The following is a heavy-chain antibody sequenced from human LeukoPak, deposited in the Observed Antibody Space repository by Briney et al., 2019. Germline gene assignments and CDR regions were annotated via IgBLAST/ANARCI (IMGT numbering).Heavy chain of an antibody. D-gene: IGHD3-10*01. CDR3: ARFRSGTSYYYYYYMDV. CDR1: GGSISSGGYY. CDR2: IYYSRST. V-gene: IGHV4-31*03. Sequence: SQTLSLTCTVSGGSISSGGYYWSWIRQHPGKGLEWLGYIYYSRSTYYNPSLKSRLTISVDTSKNQFSLKLSSVTAADTAMYYCARFRSGTSYYYYYYMDVWGKGTTVTVSS. J-gene: IGHJ6*03.